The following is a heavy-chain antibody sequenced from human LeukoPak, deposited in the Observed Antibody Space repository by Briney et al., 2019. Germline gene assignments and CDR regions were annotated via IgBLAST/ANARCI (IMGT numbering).Heavy chain of an antibody. J-gene: IGHJ4*02. CDR1: GFTFSGSA. Sequence: GGSLRLSCAASGFTFSGSAMHWVRQAPGKGLEWVSSISSSSSYIYYADSVKGRFTISRDNAKNSLYLQMNSLRAEDTAVYYCARGQQGSSWYYFDYWGQGTLVTVSS. V-gene: IGHV3-21*01. CDR3: ARGQQGSSWYYFDY. CDR2: ISSSSSYI. D-gene: IGHD6-13*01.